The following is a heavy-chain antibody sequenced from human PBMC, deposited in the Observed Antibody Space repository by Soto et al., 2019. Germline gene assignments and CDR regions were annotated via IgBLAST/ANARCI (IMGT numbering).Heavy chain of an antibody. CDR2: IYYSGST. Sequence: SETLSLTCTVSGGSISSSSYYWGWIRQPLGEGLEWIGSIYYSGSTYYNPSLKSRVTISVDTSKNQFSLKLSSVTAADTAVYYCGRRGYGMDVWGQGTTVTVSS. V-gene: IGHV4-39*01. CDR3: GRRGYGMDV. J-gene: IGHJ6*02. CDR1: GGSISSSSYY.